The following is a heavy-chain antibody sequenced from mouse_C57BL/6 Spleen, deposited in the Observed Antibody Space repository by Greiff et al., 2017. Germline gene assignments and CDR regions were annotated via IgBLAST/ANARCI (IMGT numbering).Heavy chain of an antibody. CDR1: GYTFTSYW. D-gene: IGHD1-1*01. Sequence: QVQLKQPGAELVKPGASVKLSCKASGYTFTSYWMHWVKQRPGQGLVWIGMIHPNSGSTNYNEKFKSKATLTVDKSSSTAYMQLSSLTSEDSAVYYCTYGSRGFDVWGTGTTVTVSS. J-gene: IGHJ1*03. CDR2: IHPNSGST. CDR3: TYGSRGFDV. V-gene: IGHV1-64*01.